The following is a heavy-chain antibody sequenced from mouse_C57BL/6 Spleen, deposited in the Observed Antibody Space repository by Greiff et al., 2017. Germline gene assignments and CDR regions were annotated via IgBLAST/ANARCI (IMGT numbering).Heavy chain of an antibody. CDR2: IYPRSGNT. Sequence: QVQLQQSGAELARPGASVKLSCKASGYTFTSYGISWVKQRTGQGLEWIGEIYPRSGNTYYNEKFKGKATLTADKSSSTAYMELRSLTSEDSAVYFCATKSYDGYYFAYWGQGTLVTVSA. CDR3: ATKSYDGYYFAY. CDR1: GYTFTSYG. D-gene: IGHD2-3*01. J-gene: IGHJ3*01. V-gene: IGHV1-81*01.